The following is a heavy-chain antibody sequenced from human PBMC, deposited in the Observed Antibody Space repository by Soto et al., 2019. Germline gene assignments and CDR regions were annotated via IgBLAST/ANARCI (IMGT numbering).Heavy chain of an antibody. CDR2: ISYDGSNK. J-gene: IGHJ4*02. CDR3: AKDRAGYYYYFDY. V-gene: IGHV3-30*18. D-gene: IGHD3-22*01. CDR1: GFTFSSYG. Sequence: GGSLILSCAASGFTFSSYGMHWVRQAPGKGLEWVAVISYDGSNKYYADSVKGRFTISRDNSKNTLYLQMNSLRAEDTAVYYCAKDRAGYYYYFDYWGQGTLVTVSS.